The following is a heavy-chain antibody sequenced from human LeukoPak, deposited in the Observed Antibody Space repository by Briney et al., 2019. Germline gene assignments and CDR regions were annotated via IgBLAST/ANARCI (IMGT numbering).Heavy chain of an antibody. D-gene: IGHD5-12*01. Sequence: GRSLRLSCAASGFTFSNYGMHWVRQAPGKGLEWEVVISYDGSSEYYADSVQGRFTVARDNSKNTMYLQMDSLRAEDTAVYYCAKDFRDGYNHPSYYFDSWGQGTLVTVSS. V-gene: IGHV3-30*18. CDR3: AKDFRDGYNHPSYYFDS. CDR1: GFTFSNYG. J-gene: IGHJ4*02. CDR2: ISYDGSSE.